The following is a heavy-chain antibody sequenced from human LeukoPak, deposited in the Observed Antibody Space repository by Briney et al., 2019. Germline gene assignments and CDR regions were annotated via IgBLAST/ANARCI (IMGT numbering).Heavy chain of an antibody. CDR3: ARVVTVAWSERRPGYFYMDV. Sequence: GGSLRLSCLASGFTFSSYGMNWVRQAPGKGLEWVASISSTGSYIYYADSGKGRFTISRDNAKKSLYLQMNSLRAEDTAVYYCARVVTVAWSERRPGYFYMDVWGKGTTVTVSS. CDR1: GFTFSSYG. CDR2: ISSTGSYI. J-gene: IGHJ6*03. D-gene: IGHD1-1*01. V-gene: IGHV3-21*01.